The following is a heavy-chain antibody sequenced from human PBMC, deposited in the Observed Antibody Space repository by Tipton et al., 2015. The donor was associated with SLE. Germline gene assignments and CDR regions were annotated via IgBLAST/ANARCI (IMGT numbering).Heavy chain of an antibody. CDR2: ISSSSSYI. CDR3: ARVPGDYSYYFDY. D-gene: IGHD4-17*01. CDR1: GFTFSDYY. V-gene: IGHV3-21*03. Sequence: GSLRLSCAASGFTFSDYYMNWIRQAPGKGLEWVSSISSSSSYIYYADSVKGRFTISRDNAKNSLYLQMNSLRAEDTAVYYCARVPGDYSYYFDYWGQGTLVTVSS. J-gene: IGHJ4*02.